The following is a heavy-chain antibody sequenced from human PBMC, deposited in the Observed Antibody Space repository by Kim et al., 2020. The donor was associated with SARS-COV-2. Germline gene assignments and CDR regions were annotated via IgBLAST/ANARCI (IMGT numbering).Heavy chain of an antibody. CDR2: IYYSGST. CDR3: ARQYFDWYVDY. D-gene: IGHD3-9*01. Sequence: SETLSLTCTVSGGSISSSSYYWGWIRQPPGKGLEWIGSIYYSGSTYYNPSLKSRVTISVDTSKNQFSLKLSSVTAADTAVYYCARQYFDWYVDYWGQGTLVTVSS. CDR1: GGSISSSSYY. V-gene: IGHV4-39*01. J-gene: IGHJ4*02.